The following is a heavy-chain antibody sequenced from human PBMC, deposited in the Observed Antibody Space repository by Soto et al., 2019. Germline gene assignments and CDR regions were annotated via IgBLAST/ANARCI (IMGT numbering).Heavy chain of an antibody. J-gene: IGHJ6*02. V-gene: IGHV3-23*01. D-gene: IGHD3-22*01. CDR3: AKTLRIVVITSSSPYGMDV. CDR2: ISGSGGST. CDR1: GFTFSSYA. Sequence: PGGSLRLSCAASGFTFSSYAMSWVRQAPGKGLEWVSAISGSGGSTYYADSVKGRFTISRDNSKNTLYLQMNSLRAEDTAVYYCAKTLRIVVITSSSPYGMDVWGQGTTVTVSS.